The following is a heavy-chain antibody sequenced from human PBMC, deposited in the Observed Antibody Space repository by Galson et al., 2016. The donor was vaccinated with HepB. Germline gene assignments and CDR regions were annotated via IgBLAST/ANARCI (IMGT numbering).Heavy chain of an antibody. CDR2: ISGSGYNT. J-gene: IGHJ3*02. CDR3: AKSQPGYSSGWYTLPIDAFDI. V-gene: IGHV3-23*01. Sequence: SLRLSCAASGFTFSSYAMSWVRQAPGKGLVWVSTISGSGYNTYYADSVKGRFTISRDNSKNTLYLQMNSLRAEDTAVYYCAKSQPGYSSGWYTLPIDAFDIWGQGTMVTVSS. D-gene: IGHD6-19*01. CDR1: GFTFSSYA.